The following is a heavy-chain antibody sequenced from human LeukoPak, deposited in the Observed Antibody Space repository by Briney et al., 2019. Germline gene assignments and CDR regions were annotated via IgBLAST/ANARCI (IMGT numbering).Heavy chain of an antibody. CDR1: GFTFSSSA. Sequence: GGSLRLSCAASGFTFSSSAMSWVRQVPGKGLEWVSGISASGGSTSYADSVKGRFTISRDNAKNSLYLQMNSLRAEDTAVYYCARAPSPLAVAGTDYWGQGTLVTVSS. CDR2: ISASGGST. CDR3: ARAPSPLAVAGTDY. D-gene: IGHD6-19*01. J-gene: IGHJ4*02. V-gene: IGHV3-23*01.